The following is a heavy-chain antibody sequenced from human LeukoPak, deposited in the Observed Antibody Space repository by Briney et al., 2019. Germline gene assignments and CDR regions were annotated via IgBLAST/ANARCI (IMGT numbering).Heavy chain of an antibody. V-gene: IGHV1-2*02. CDR3: ASSVMVGATSDAFDI. D-gene: IGHD1-26*01. CDR2: INPNSGGT. Sequence: ASVKVSCKASGYTFTGYYMHWVRPAPGQGLEWMGWINPNSGGTNFAQKFRGRVTMTRDTSISAAYMELSRLRSDDTAVYYCASSVMVGATSDAFDIWGQGTMVTVSS. CDR1: GYTFTGYY. J-gene: IGHJ3*02.